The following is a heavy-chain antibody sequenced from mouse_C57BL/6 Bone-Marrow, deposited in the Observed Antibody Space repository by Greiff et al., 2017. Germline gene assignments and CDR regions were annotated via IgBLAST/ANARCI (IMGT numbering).Heavy chain of an antibody. CDR3: ARIGWSFDY. J-gene: IGHJ2*01. D-gene: IGHD2-3*01. V-gene: IGHV1-50*01. CDR2: IDPSDSYT. CDR1: GYTFTSYW. Sequence: QVQLQQPGAELVKPGASVKLSCKASGYTFTSYWMQWVKQRPGQGLEWIGEIDPSDSYTNYNQKFKGKATLTVDTSSSTAYMQLRSLTSDDSAVYYCARIGWSFDYWGQGTTLPVSS.